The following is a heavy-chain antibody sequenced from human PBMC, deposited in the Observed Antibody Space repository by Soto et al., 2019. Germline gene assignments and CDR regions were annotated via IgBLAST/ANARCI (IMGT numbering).Heavy chain of an antibody. D-gene: IGHD5-18*01. J-gene: IGHJ4*02. CDR3: ARYVDTALDARFDF. V-gene: IGHV2-26*01. Sequence: QVTLKESGPVLVKPTETLTLTCTVSGFSLSTARMGVSWIRQPPGKALEWLAHIFSNDEKSYRISLESRLTISKDTSKGQVVLTMTNMDPVDTATYYCARYVDTALDARFDFWGQGTLVTVSS. CDR1: GFSLSTARMG. CDR2: IFSNDEK.